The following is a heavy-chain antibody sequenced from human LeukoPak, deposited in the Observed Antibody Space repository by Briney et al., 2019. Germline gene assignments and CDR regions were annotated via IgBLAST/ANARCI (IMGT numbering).Heavy chain of an antibody. CDR1: GGSISSYY. CDR3: ARVVAATTYDTYAFDI. CDR2: IYYSGST. V-gene: IGHV4-59*08. Sequence: PSETLSLTCTVSGGSISSYYWSWIRQPPGKGLEWIGYIYYSGSTNYNPSLKSRVTISVDTSKNQFSLKLSSVTAADTAVYYCARVVAATTYDTYAFDIWGQGTMVTVSS. J-gene: IGHJ3*02. D-gene: IGHD2-15*01.